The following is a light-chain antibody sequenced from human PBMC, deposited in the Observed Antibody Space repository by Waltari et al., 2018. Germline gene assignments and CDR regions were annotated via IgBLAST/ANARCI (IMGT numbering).Light chain of an antibody. CDR1: QSVSSN. CDR3: QQYNNWPRT. J-gene: IGKJ1*01. Sequence: ERVMTQSPATLSVSPGDRATLSCRASQSVSSNLAGYQQKPGQAPRLLIYGASTRATGIPARFSGSGSGTEFTLTISSLQSEDFAFYYCQQYNNWPRTFGQGTKVEIK. CDR2: GAS. V-gene: IGKV3-15*01.